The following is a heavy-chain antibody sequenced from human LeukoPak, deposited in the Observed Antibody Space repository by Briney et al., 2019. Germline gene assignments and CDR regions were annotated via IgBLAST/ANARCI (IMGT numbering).Heavy chain of an antibody. V-gene: IGHV3-64*02. CDR1: GFTFSSYA. J-gene: IGHJ4*02. CDR3: ARDSGIPGEYYFDY. D-gene: IGHD3-10*01. Sequence: GGSLRLSCAASGFTFSSYAMHWVRQAPGKGLEYVSSISSNGGSTYYADSVKGRFTISRDNSKNTLYLQMGSLRAEDMAVYYCARDSGIPGEYYFDYWGQGTLVTVSS. CDR2: ISSNGGST.